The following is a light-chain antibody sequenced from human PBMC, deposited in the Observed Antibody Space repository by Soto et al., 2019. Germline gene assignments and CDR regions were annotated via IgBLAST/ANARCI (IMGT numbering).Light chain of an antibody. CDR3: VLYMGSGIWV. V-gene: IGLV8-61*01. CDR2: CTN. J-gene: IGLJ3*02. Sequence: QTVVTQEPSFSVSPGGTVTLTCGLSSGSVSTNYYPSWYQQTPGQAPRTLIYCTNTRSSGVPDRFSGSILGNKAALTITGAQADDESDYYCVLYMGSGIWVFGGGTKVTVL. CDR1: SGSVSTNYY.